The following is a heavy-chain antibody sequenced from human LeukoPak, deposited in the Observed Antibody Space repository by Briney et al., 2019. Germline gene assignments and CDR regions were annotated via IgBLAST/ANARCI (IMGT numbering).Heavy chain of an antibody. CDR1: GYTLTGYY. CDR3: ARDWGTSPTYNFDY. J-gene: IGHJ4*02. CDR2: INPNSGGT. Sequence: ASVKVSCKASGYTLTGYYMHWVRQAPGQGLEWMGWINPNSGGTNYAQKFQGRVTMTRDTSISTAYMELSRLRSDDTAVYYCARDWGTSPTYNFDYWGQGTLVTVSS. D-gene: IGHD1-1*01. V-gene: IGHV1-2*02.